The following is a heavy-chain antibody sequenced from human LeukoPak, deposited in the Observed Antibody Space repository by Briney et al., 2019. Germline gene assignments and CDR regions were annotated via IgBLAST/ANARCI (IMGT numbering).Heavy chain of an antibody. CDR1: GYTFSSYG. CDR2: ISPYNGNT. J-gene: IGHJ3*02. Sequence: ASVKASCKASGYTFSSYGISWVRQAPGQGVEWMGWISPYNGNTNYAQNLQGRVTMTTDTSTSTAYMELRSLRSDDTAVYYCARDSPYDAFDIWGQGTMVTVSS. V-gene: IGHV1-18*01. CDR3: ARDSPYDAFDI.